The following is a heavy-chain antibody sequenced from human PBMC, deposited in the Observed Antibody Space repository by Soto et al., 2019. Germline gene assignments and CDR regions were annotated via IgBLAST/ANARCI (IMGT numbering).Heavy chain of an antibody. CDR2: MYNTGST. D-gene: IGHD2-15*01. CDR1: GGSISGYY. J-gene: IGHJ5*02. V-gene: IGHV4-59*12. Sequence: PSETLSLTSTVSGGSISGYYWSWIRQPPGKGLEWIGYMYNTGSTVYNTSFKSRVTISVDTSKNQFSLKLSSVTAADTAVYYCARVYCSGGSCFWFDPWGQGTLVTVSS. CDR3: ARVYCSGGSCFWFDP.